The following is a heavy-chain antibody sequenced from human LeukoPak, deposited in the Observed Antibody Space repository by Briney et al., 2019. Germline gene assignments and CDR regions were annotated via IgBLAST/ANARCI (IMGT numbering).Heavy chain of an antibody. CDR1: GDTFGTYG. CDR2: IIPTLDTV. J-gene: IGHJ4*02. CDR3: ARDRPGGEIVAPFDY. D-gene: IGHD5-12*01. V-gene: IGHV1-69*04. Sequence: ASVKVSCKVSGDTFGTYGISWVRQAPGQGLEWMGRIIPTLDTVKSAQKFRGRPTISADKSSNTAYMELSSLRSEDTAVYYCARDRPGGEIVAPFDYWGQGTLVTVSS.